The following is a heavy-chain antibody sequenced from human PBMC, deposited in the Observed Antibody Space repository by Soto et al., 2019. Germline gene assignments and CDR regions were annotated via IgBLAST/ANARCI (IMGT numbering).Heavy chain of an antibody. CDR1: GGTFSSHV. J-gene: IGHJ3*01. Sequence: QVQLVQSGPEVKTPGSSVRVSCKASGGTFSSHVVSWVRQAPGQGLEWMGGIIPIFETSNYAQKFQGRVSITADESTNTAYMDLRSLTSEDTAIYYCARPLSCYSADCYSANDAFNGWGHGTMVIVSS. V-gene: IGHV1-69*01. CDR2: IIPIFETS. D-gene: IGHD2-15*01. CDR3: ARPLSCYSADCYSANDAFNG.